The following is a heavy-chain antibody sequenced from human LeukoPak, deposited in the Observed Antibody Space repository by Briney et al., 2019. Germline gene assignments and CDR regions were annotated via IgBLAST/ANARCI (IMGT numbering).Heavy chain of an antibody. CDR3: ARFESAITMVRGVRDAFDI. J-gene: IGHJ3*02. CDR2: IYYSGST. D-gene: IGHD3-10*01. CDR1: GGSISSSSYY. Sequence: SETLSLTCTVSGGSISSSSYYWGWIRQPPGKGREWIGSIYYSGSTYYNPSHKSRVTISVDPSKNQFSLKLSSVTAADTAVYYCARFESAITMVRGVRDAFDIWGQGTMVTVSS. V-gene: IGHV4-39*01.